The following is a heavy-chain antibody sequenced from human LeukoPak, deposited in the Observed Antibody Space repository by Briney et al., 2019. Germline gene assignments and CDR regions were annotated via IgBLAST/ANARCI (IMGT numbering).Heavy chain of an antibody. CDR1: GFSFRSSA. CDR3: AKDLGLQVGASPFDY. CDR2: MRSDGSDE. J-gene: IGHJ4*02. D-gene: IGHD1-26*01. Sequence: GGSLSLSCAASGFSFRSSAMHWVRQAPGKGLEWMAFMRSDGSDEHYADSVKGRFTISRDNSHNTLYLQMNSLHSEDTAVYYCAKDLGLQVGASPFDYWGQGTLVTVSS. V-gene: IGHV3-30*02.